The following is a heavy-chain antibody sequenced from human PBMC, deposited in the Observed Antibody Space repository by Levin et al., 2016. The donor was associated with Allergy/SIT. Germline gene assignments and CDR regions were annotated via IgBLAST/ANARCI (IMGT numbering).Heavy chain of an antibody. V-gene: IGHV1-18*01. CDR2: ISAYNGNT. Sequence: WVRQAPGQGLEWMGWISAYNGNTNYAQKLQGRVTMTTDTSTSTAYMELRSLRSDDTAVYYCARGADPAFDWLLFSAYYYYGMDVWGQGTTVTVSS. D-gene: IGHD3-9*01. J-gene: IGHJ6*02. CDR3: ARGADPAFDWLLFSAYYYYGMDV.